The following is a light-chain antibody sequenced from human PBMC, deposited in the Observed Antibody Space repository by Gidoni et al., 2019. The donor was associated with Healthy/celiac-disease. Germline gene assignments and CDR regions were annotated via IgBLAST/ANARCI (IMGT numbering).Light chain of an antibody. CDR1: QSVSSSY. Sequence: DIVLTQSPGTLSLSPGERATLSCRASQSVSSSYLAWYQQKPGQAPRLLIYGASSRATGIPDRFSGSGSGTDFTLTISRLESEDFAVYYCQQYGSSPRTFXHXTRLEIK. CDR2: GAS. V-gene: IGKV3-20*01. J-gene: IGKJ5*01. CDR3: QQYGSSPRT.